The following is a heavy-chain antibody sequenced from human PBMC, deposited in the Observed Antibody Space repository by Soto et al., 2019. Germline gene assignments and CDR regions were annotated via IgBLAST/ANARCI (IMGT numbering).Heavy chain of an antibody. V-gene: IGHV3-30*18. CDR1: GFTFSSYG. CDR2: ISYDGSNK. CDR3: AKWGRYCSSTSCYHYGMDV. Sequence: GGSLRLSCAASGFTFSSYGMHWVRQAPGKGLEWVAVISYDGSNKYYADSVKGRLTISRDNSKNTLYLQMNSLRAEDTAVYYCAKWGRYCSSTSCYHYGMDVWGQGTTVTVSS. J-gene: IGHJ6*02. D-gene: IGHD2-2*01.